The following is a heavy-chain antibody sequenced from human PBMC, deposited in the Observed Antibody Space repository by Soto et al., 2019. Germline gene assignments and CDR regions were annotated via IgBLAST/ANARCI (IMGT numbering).Heavy chain of an antibody. CDR3: ARVSSIAALLWFDT. D-gene: IGHD6-6*01. J-gene: IGHJ5*02. CDR2: IIPIFGTA. CDR1: GGTFSSYA. Sequence: QVQLVQSGAEVKKPGSSVKVSCKASGGTFSSYAISWVRQAPGQGLEWMGGIIPIFGTANYAQKFQCRVKITGVESTSPAYMELSSLRSEDTAVYYCARVSSIAALLWFDTWGQGTLVTVSS. V-gene: IGHV1-69*01.